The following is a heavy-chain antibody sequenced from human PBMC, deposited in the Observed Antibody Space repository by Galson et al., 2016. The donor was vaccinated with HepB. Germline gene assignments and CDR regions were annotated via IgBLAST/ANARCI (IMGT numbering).Heavy chain of an antibody. V-gene: IGHV4-59*12. CDR1: GGSISSYY. J-gene: IGHJ6*03. Sequence: SETLSLTCTVSGGSISSYYWSWIRQPPGMGLEWIGYIYNSGSTNYNPSLRSRVTISVDTSKKQFSLKLSSVTAADTAVYYCARNSVLRSYNQYAHMDVWGKGTTVTVSS. CDR2: IYNSGST. CDR3: ARNSVLRSYNQYAHMDV. D-gene: IGHD5-24*01.